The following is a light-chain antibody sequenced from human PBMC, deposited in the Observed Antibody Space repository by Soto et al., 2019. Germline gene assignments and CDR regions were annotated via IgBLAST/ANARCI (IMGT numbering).Light chain of an antibody. Sequence: IQMTQSPSSLSASVEDRVIITCRASQSISNHLNWYQQKPGKAPKLLIYDASNLETGVPSRFSGSGSGTDFTFTISSLQPEDIATYYCQQYDNLPTFGQGTRLEIK. J-gene: IGKJ5*01. V-gene: IGKV1-33*01. CDR2: DAS. CDR1: QSISNH. CDR3: QQYDNLPT.